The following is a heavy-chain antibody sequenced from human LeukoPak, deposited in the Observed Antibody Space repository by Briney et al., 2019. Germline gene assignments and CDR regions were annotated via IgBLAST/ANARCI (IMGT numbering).Heavy chain of an antibody. CDR3: ARDEDWGPDY. Sequence: ASVKVSCKASGYTFTAFYIHWVRQAPGQGLEWMGWINPNSGGTNYGQKFQGRVTMTRDMSISTVYMELNSLTSGDTAVYYCARDEDWGPDYWGQGTLVTISS. CDR1: GYTFTAFY. V-gene: IGHV1-2*02. J-gene: IGHJ4*02. CDR2: INPNSGGT. D-gene: IGHD7-27*01.